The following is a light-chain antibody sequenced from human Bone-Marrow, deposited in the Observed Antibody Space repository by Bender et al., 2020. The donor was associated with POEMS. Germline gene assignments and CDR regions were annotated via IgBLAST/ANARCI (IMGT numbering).Light chain of an antibody. J-gene: IGLJ3*02. CDR1: NIGRKG. V-gene: IGLV3-21*02. CDR3: QVWDSSSDYVV. Sequence: SYVLTQAPSVSVDPGQTARITCAGDNIGRKGVQWYQQRPGQAPILVVFADTDRRSGIPERFSGSNSGNMATLTIARVEAGDEADYYCQVWDSSSDYVVFGGGTKLTVL. CDR2: ADT.